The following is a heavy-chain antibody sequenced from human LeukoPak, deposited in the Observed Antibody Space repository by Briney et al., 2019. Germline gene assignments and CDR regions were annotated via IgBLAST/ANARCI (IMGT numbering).Heavy chain of an antibody. CDR3: ARETSSGRIIGY. CDR1: GGSFRGYY. V-gene: IGHV4-34*01. J-gene: IGHJ4*02. CDR2: INHSGST. Sequence: PSETLSLTCAVYGGSFRGYYWSWIRQPPGKGLGWIGEINHSGSTNYNPSLKSRVTISVDTSKNQFSLKLSSVTAADTAVYYCARETSSGRIIGYWGQGTLVTVSS. D-gene: IGHD2-15*01.